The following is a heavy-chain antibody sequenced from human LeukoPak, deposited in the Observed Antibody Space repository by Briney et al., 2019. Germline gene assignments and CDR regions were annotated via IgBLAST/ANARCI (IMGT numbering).Heavy chain of an antibody. V-gene: IGHV4-59*11. CDR2: IYYSGST. Sequence: SETLSLTCTVSGGSISRHYWSWIGQPPGKGLDWIGYIYYSGSTNYNPSLKSRVTISVETSKNHFSLNLTSVTAADTAVYYCAREPTSGREPTSGRPLDYWGQGTLVTVSS. J-gene: IGHJ4*02. D-gene: IGHD5-12*01. CDR1: GGSISRHY. CDR3: AREPTSGREPTSGRPLDY.